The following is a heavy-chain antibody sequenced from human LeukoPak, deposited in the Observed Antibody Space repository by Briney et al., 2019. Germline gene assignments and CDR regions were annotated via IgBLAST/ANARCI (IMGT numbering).Heavy chain of an antibody. Sequence: SETLSLTCTVSGFSISSGHYWGWVRQPPGAGLEWIGSVYQSGTTYYNPSLKSRVTTSVDMSKNQFTLRLRPVTAADTAVYYCARIFIRNGYSSYFDCWGQGTLVTVSS. D-gene: IGHD5-18*01. J-gene: IGHJ4*02. CDR3: ARIFIRNGYSSYFDC. CDR2: VYQSGTT. V-gene: IGHV4-38-2*02. CDR1: GFSISSGHY.